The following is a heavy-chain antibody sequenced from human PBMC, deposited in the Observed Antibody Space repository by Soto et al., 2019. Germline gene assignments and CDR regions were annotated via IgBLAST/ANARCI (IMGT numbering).Heavy chain of an antibody. V-gene: IGHV3-30*18. Sequence: QVQLVESGGGVVQPGRSLRLSCAASGFTFSSYGMHWVRQAPGKGLEWVAVISYDGSNKYYADSVKGRFTISRDNSKNTLYLQMNSLRAEDTAVYYCAKDLPSPGGMDVWGQGTTVTVSS. CDR2: ISYDGSNK. CDR3: AKDLPSPGGMDV. J-gene: IGHJ6*02. CDR1: GFTFSSYG.